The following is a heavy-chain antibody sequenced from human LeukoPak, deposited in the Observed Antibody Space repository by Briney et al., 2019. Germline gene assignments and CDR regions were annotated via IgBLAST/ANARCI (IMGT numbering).Heavy chain of an antibody. CDR2: IKQDGSEK. CDR3: ARVYTIFGVVTYFDY. Sequence: GGSLRLSCAASGFTFSSYWMSWVRQAPGKGLEWVANIKQDGSEKYYVDSVKGRFTISRDNAKNSLYLQMNSLRAEDTAVYYCARVYTIFGVVTYFDYWGQGPRSPSPQ. V-gene: IGHV3-7*05. D-gene: IGHD3-3*01. J-gene: IGHJ4*02. CDR1: GFTFSSYW.